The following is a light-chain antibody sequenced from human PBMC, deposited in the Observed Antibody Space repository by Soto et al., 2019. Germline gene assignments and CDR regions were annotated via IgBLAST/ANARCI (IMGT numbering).Light chain of an antibody. J-gene: IGLJ1*01. V-gene: IGLV1-40*01. CDR2: GNS. CDR1: SSNIGAGYD. Sequence: QSVLTQPPSVSGAPGQRVTISCTGSSSNIGAGYDVHWYQQLPGTAPKLLIYGNSNRPSGVPDRFSGSKSGTSASLAITGFQAEDEADYCCQSYDSSFYVFGTGTKLTVL. CDR3: QSYDSSFYV.